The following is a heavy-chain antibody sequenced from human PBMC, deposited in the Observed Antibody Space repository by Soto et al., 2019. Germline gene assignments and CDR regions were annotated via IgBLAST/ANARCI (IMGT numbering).Heavy chain of an antibody. J-gene: IGHJ5*02. CDR3: ARVLSWNTGWFDP. D-gene: IGHD1-1*01. V-gene: IGHV4-59*01. CDR2: IYYSGST. Sequence: NPSETLSLTCTVSGGSISSYYWSWIRQPPGKGLEWIGYIYYSGSTNYNPSLKSRVTISVDTSKNQFSLKLSSVTAADTAVYYCARVLSWNTGWFDPWGQGTLVTVSS. CDR1: GGSISSYY.